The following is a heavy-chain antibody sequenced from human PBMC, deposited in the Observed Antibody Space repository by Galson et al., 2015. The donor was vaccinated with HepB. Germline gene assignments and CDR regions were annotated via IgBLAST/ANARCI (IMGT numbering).Heavy chain of an antibody. D-gene: IGHD2-15*01. CDR3: AQEGGGAIGFDY. CDR1: GFTFNNYA. J-gene: IGHJ4*02. Sequence: SLRLSCAASGFTFNNYALHWVRQAPGKGLEWVSVILYDGSKKFYADSVKGRFTISRDDSKNTVFLEMNSLRPEDTAVYYCAQEGGGAIGFDYWGQGTLVTVSS. CDR2: ILYDGSKK. V-gene: IGHV3-30-3*01.